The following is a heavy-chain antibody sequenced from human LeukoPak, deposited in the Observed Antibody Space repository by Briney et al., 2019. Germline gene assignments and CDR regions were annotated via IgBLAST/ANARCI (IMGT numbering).Heavy chain of an antibody. CDR2: ISNSGSTI. CDR1: GFTFSDYY. J-gene: IGHJ4*02. V-gene: IGHV3-11*04. Sequence: GGSLRLSCVSSGFTFSDYYMGWLRQAPGKGLEWISYISNSGSTIYYADSVKGRFTISRDNAKNSLYLQMNSLRAEDTAVYYCARASSALFDYWGQGTLVTVSS. CDR3: ARASSALFDY.